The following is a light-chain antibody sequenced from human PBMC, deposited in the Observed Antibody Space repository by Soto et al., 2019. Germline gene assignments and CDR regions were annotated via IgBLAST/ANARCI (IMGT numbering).Light chain of an antibody. Sequence: QAVVTQPPSASGTPGQRVTISCSGSSSNIGSNYVYWYQQLPGTAPKLLIYRNNPRPSGVPDRFSGSKSGTSASLAISGLRSEDEADYYCAAWDDSLSGQVVFGGGTKLTVL. V-gene: IGLV1-47*01. J-gene: IGLJ2*01. CDR2: RNN. CDR3: AAWDDSLSGQVV. CDR1: SSNIGSNY.